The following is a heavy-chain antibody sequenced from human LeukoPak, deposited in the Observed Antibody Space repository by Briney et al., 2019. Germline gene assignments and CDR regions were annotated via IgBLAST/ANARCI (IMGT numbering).Heavy chain of an antibody. D-gene: IGHD3-10*01. CDR1: GFSFSSYG. Sequence: GGSLRLSCAASGFSFSSYGMHWVRQVPGKGLEWLTVISYDGRNKYYADSAKGRFTISRDNSENTLDLQMNSLRAEDTAVYYCAKEVHFGTSYYYYFGMDVWGQGTTVIVSS. V-gene: IGHV3-30*18. J-gene: IGHJ6*01. CDR3: AKEVHFGTSYYYYFGMDV. CDR2: ISYDGRNK.